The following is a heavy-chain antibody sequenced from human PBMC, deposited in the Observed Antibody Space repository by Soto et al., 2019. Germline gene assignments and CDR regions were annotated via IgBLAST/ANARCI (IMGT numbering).Heavy chain of an antibody. V-gene: IGHV3-21*01. CDR2: ISSSSSYI. CDR1: GFTFSSYS. J-gene: IGHJ4*02. CDR3: ARDPGYSYGYN. D-gene: IGHD5-18*01. Sequence: PGGSLRLSCAASGFTFSSYSMNWVRQAPGKGLEWVSSISSSSSYIYYADSVKGRFTVSRDNAKNSLYLQMDSLRGEDTAVYYCARDPGYSYGYNWGQGTLVTVSS.